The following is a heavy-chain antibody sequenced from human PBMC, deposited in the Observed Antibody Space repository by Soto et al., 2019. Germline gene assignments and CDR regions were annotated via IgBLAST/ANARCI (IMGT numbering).Heavy chain of an antibody. CDR3: VKVPNYYDSSGVDY. CDR2: ISSNGGST. D-gene: IGHD3-22*01. V-gene: IGHV3-64D*08. J-gene: IGHJ4*02. CDR1: GFTFSSYA. Sequence: GGSLRLSCSASGFTFSSYAMHWVRQAPGKGLEYVSAISSNGGSTYYADSVKGRFTISRDNSKNTLYLQMSSLRAEDTAVYYCVKVPNYYDSSGVDYWGQGTLVTVSS.